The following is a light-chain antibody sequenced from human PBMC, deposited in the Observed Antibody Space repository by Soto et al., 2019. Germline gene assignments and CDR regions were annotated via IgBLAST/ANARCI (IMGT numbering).Light chain of an antibody. J-gene: IGKJ1*01. V-gene: IGKV3-20*01. CDR1: QSVSSSY. Sequence: EIVLTQSPGTLSLSPGERATLSCRASQSVSSSYFAWYQQRFGQAPRLLIYGASSRATGIPDRFSGSGSGTDFTLTISRLEPEDFAVYYCQQYGSSSSTFGQGTKVDIK. CDR3: QQYGSSSST. CDR2: GAS.